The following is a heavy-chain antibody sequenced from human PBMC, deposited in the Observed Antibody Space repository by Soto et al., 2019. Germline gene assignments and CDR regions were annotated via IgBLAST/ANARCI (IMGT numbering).Heavy chain of an antibody. CDR1: GFTYDDYA. D-gene: IGHD3-10*01. Sequence: VQVVESGGGLVQPGRSLRLSCAASGFTYDDYAMHWVRQAPGKGLEWVSGISWNSGSVGYADSVQGRFTISRDNAKNSLYLQMNNLRPEDTALYYCVKGHGAHYYYPGSDWGQGTLVTVSS. CDR3: VKGHGAHYYYPGSD. CDR2: ISWNSGSV. V-gene: IGHV3-9*01. J-gene: IGHJ4*02.